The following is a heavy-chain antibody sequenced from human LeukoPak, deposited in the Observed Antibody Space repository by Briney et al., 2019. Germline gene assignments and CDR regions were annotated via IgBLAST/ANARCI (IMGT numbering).Heavy chain of an antibody. D-gene: IGHD3-10*01. V-gene: IGHV3-30-3*01. J-gene: IGHJ4*02. CDR1: GFTFSSYA. Sequence: GGSLRLSCAASGFTFSSYAMHWVRQAPGKGLEWVAVISYDGSNKYYADSAKGRFTISRDNSKNTLYLQMNSLRAEDTAVYYCARDDYGSGRWFDYWGQGTLVTVSS. CDR2: ISYDGSNK. CDR3: ARDDYGSGRWFDY.